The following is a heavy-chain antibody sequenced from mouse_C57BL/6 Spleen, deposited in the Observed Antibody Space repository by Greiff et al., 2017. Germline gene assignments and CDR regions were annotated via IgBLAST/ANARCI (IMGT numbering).Heavy chain of an antibody. D-gene: IGHD2-1*01. CDR3: ARGEYGNYVYAMDY. J-gene: IGHJ4*01. CDR1: GYTFTDYN. Sequence: VQLQQSGPELVKPGASVKMSCKASGYTFTDYNMHWVKQSHGKSLEWIGYINPNNGGTSYNQKFKGKATLTVNKSSSTAYMELRSLTSEDSAVYYCARGEYGNYVYAMDYWGQGTSVTVSS. V-gene: IGHV1-22*01. CDR2: INPNNGGT.